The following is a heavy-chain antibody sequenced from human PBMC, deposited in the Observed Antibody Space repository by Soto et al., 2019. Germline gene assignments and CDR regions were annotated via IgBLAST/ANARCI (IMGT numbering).Heavy chain of an antibody. V-gene: IGHV3-23*01. CDR2: ISDNGGTT. J-gene: IGHJ4*02. CDR3: AKQEASISVLDY. D-gene: IGHD3-3*02. Sequence: PGGSLRLSCAASELTFSNYAMSWVRQAPGKGLEWVSSISDNGGTTYYAASVQGRLTISRNNSKNTLYLQMNSLRAEDPAVYYCAKQEASISVLDYWGQGALVTVSS. CDR1: ELTFSNYA.